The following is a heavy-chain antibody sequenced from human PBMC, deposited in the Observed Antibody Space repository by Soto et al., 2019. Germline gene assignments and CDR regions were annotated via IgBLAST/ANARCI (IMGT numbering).Heavy chain of an antibody. D-gene: IGHD6-19*01. J-gene: IGHJ4*02. V-gene: IGHV3-11*01. CDR3: ARERTSGFSSGWYSDF. CDR2: NSGRGGHG. Sequence: QVQLLVSGGGLVKAGGSLRLSCATSGFILEDYYMTWLRQAPGKGLEWVAYNSGRGGHGQCADSLKGRFTLTRDSATSAVYLQMTGLKVEDTGMYFCARERTSGFSSGWYSDFWGQGSLVTVSS. CDR1: GFILEDYY.